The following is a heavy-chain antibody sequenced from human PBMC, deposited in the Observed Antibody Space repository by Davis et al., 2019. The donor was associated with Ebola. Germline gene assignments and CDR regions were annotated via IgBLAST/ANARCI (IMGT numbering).Heavy chain of an antibody. Sequence: AASVKVSCKASGYTFTGYYMHWVRQAPGQGLEWMGRINPNSGRTNYAQKFQGRVPMTRDTSISTAYMELNRLRSDDTAVYNCARGGRRSSSWYSDYWGQGTLVTVSS. CDR1: GYTFTGYY. J-gene: IGHJ4*02. V-gene: IGHV1-2*06. D-gene: IGHD6-13*01. CDR2: INPNSGRT. CDR3: ARGGRRSSSWYSDY.